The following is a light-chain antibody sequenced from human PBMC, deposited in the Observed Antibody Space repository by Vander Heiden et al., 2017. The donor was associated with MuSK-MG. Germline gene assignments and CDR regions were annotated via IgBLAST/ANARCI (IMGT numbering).Light chain of an antibody. CDR3: QSYDRSLTGSV. V-gene: IGLV1-40*01. Sequence: QSVLTQPPSVSGAPGQRVTISCIGSSSNIGAGYNVHWYQQFPGRAPKLLIYGNTNRPSGVPDRFSGSKSGTSASLAITGLQAEEEADYYCQSYDRSLTGSVFGGGTKLTVL. CDR1: SSNIGAGYN. CDR2: GNT. J-gene: IGLJ3*02.